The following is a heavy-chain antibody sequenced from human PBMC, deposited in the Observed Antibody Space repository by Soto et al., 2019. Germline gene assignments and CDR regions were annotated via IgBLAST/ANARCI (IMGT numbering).Heavy chain of an antibody. CDR2: ISAYNGNT. J-gene: IGHJ5*02. Sequence: ASVKVSCKASGYTFTSYGISWVRQAPGQGLEWMGWISAYNGNTNYAQKLQGRVTMTTDTSTSTAYMELRSLRSDDTAVYYCARDRGELEPSNWFDPWGQGTLVTVSS. D-gene: IGHD1-26*01. CDR1: GYTFTSYG. CDR3: ARDRGELEPSNWFDP. V-gene: IGHV1-18*01.